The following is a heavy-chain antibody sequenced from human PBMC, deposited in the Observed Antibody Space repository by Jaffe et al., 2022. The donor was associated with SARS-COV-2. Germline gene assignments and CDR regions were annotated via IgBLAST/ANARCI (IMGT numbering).Heavy chain of an antibody. CDR3: ARALGYSYGYGPHYYYYYGMDV. J-gene: IGHJ6*02. V-gene: IGHV3-21*01. CDR1: GFTFSSYS. CDR2: ISSSSSYI. Sequence: EVQLVESGGGLVKPGGSLRLSCAASGFTFSSYSMNWVRQAPGKGLEWVSSISSSSSYIYYADSVKGRFTISRDNAKNSLYLQMNSLRAEDTAVYYCARALGYSYGYGPHYYYYYGMDVWGQGTTVTVSS. D-gene: IGHD5-18*01.